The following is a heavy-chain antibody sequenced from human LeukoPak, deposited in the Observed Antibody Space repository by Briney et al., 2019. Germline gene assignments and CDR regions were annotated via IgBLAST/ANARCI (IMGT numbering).Heavy chain of an antibody. Sequence: GGSLRLSCAASGFSFSGYNMNWVRQAPGKGLEWVSSITASSIYIYYADSVRGRFTISRDNAENSLYLQMNSLRAEDTAVYYCARVLRDYYFDYWGQGALVTVSS. D-gene: IGHD3-9*01. CDR1: GFSFSGYN. J-gene: IGHJ4*02. CDR2: ITASSIYI. CDR3: ARVLRDYYFDY. V-gene: IGHV3-21*01.